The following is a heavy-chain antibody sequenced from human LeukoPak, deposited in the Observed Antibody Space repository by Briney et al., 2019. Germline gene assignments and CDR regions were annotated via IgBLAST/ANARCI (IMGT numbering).Heavy chain of an antibody. CDR2: ISDSGSST. V-gene: IGHV3-23*01. Sequence: GGSLRLSCAASGFTVSSNYMSWVRQAPGKGLEWVSAISDSGSSTYYADSVKGRFTISRDNSKHTLYLQMNSLRAEDTAVYYCAKEGYSGRPHDAFDIWGQGTMVTVSS. CDR3: AKEGYSGRPHDAFDI. D-gene: IGHD1-26*01. J-gene: IGHJ3*02. CDR1: GFTVSSNY.